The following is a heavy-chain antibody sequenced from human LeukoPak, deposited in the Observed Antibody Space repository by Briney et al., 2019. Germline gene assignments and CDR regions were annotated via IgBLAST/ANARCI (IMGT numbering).Heavy chain of an antibody. D-gene: IGHD2-2*01. CDR2: ISGSGDNT. Sequence: GGSLRLSCAASGFTVSSNYMGWVRQAPGKGLEWVSAISGSGDNTYYADSVKGRFTVSRDNSKNTLYVQMNSLRAEDTAVYYCAKFSLPIVVVPAADYFDYWGQGTLVTVSS. J-gene: IGHJ4*02. V-gene: IGHV3-23*01. CDR3: AKFSLPIVVVPAADYFDY. CDR1: GFTVSSNY.